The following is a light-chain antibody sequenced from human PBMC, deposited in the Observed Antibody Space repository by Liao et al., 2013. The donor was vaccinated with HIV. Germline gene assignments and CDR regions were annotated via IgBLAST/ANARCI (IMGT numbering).Light chain of an antibody. J-gene: IGLJ2*01. CDR1: ALPKLY. Sequence: SYELTQPPSVSVSPGQTARITCSGDALPKLYAYWYQQKPGQAPVLVIYKDTERPSGIPERFSGSNSGNTATLTISRAEAGDEADYYCQVWDSSSDVVFGGGTKLTVL. CDR2: KDT. CDR3: QVWDSSSDVV. V-gene: IGLV3-25*02.